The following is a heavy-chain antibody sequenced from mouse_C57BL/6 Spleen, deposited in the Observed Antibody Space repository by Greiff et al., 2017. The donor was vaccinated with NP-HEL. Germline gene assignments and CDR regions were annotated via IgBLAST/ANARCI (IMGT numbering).Heavy chain of an antibody. CDR1: GYTFTDYN. V-gene: IGHV1-22*01. CDR2: INPNNGGT. Sequence: EVQLQQSGPELVKPGASVKMSCKASGYTFTDYNMHWVKQSHGKSLEWIGYINPNNGGTSYNQKFKGKATLTVNKSSSTAYMELRSLTSEESAVYYCARESLYGNSYAMDYWGQGTSVTVSS. CDR3: ARESLYGNSYAMDY. J-gene: IGHJ4*01. D-gene: IGHD2-1*01.